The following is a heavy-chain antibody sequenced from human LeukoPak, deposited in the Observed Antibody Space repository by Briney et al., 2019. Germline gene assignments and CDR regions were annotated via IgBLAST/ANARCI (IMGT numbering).Heavy chain of an antibody. D-gene: IGHD3-10*01. CDR1: GFTFSSYE. V-gene: IGHV3-48*03. J-gene: IGHJ4*02. CDR2: ISSSGTTT. Sequence: GASLRLSCAASGFTFSSYEMNWVRQAPGKGLEWVSYISSSGTTTYYAASVKGRFTISRDNAKNSLYLQMNSLRAEDTAVYYCARGYGSGSSHIDYWGQGTLVTVSS. CDR3: ARGYGSGSSHIDY.